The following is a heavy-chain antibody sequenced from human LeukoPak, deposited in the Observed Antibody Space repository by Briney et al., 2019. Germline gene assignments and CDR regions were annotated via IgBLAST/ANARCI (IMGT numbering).Heavy chain of an antibody. Sequence: GGSLRLSCAASGFSFSNSWMTWVRQAPGKGLEWVANIKEDGSQENYVDSVKGRFTISRDNAKNSLYLQMNSLRAEDTASYYCTRDSGWNRFDYWGQGTLVTVSS. J-gene: IGHJ4*02. V-gene: IGHV3-7*01. CDR3: TRDSGWNRFDY. CDR2: IKEDGSQE. CDR1: GFSFSNSW. D-gene: IGHD6-19*01.